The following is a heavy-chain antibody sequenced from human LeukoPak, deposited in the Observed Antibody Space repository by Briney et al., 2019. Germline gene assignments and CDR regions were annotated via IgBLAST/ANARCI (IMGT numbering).Heavy chain of an antibody. CDR3: ARGPGYDFWSGIGLGYYYGMDV. CDR2: MNPNSGNT. CDR1: GYTFTSYD. V-gene: IGHV1-8*01. D-gene: IGHD3-3*01. J-gene: IGHJ6*02. Sequence: ASVKVSCKASGYTFTSYDINWVRQATVQGLEWMGWMNPNSGNTGYAQKFQGRVTMTRNTSISTAYMELSSLRSEDTAVYYCARGPGYDFWSGIGLGYYYGMDVWGQGTMVTVSS.